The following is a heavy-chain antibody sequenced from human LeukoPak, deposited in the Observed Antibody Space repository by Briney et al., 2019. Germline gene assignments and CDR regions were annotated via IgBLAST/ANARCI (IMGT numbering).Heavy chain of an antibody. CDR1: GFSFSSYG. J-gene: IGHJ4*02. V-gene: IGHV3-30*02. Sequence: PGGSLRLSCAASGFSFSSYGMHWVRQAPGKGLEWVAFIRYDGSNKHYTASVRGRFTISRDNSKNTLYLQMNSLRGEDTAVYYCAKDPLDNSAYYFAPVDYWGQGTLVTVSS. D-gene: IGHD3-22*01. CDR3: AKDPLDNSAYYFAPVDY. CDR2: IRYDGSNK.